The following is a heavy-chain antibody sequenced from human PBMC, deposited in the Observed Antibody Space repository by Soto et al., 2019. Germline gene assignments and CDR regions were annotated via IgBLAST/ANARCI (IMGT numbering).Heavy chain of an antibody. CDR3: ARDGFQYDDGGYYEFDY. V-gene: IGHV4-59*01. Sequence: SETLSLTCTVSGGSISTYYWTWIRQSPGKGPEWIGYVYHSGTTNYNPSLESRVTMSLDTSKNQFSLKLSAVTTADTALYYCARDGFQYDDGGYYEFDYWGQGTMVTVSS. D-gene: IGHD3-22*01. J-gene: IGHJ4*02. CDR2: VYHSGTT. CDR1: GGSISTYY.